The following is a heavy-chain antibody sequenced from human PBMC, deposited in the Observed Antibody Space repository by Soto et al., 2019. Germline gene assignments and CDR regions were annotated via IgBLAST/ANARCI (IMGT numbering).Heavy chain of an antibody. J-gene: IGHJ4*02. D-gene: IGHD3-9*01. CDR1: GGSVSSGSYY. CDR3: ARGIRDILTGYFDY. V-gene: IGHV4-61*01. Sequence: SETLSLTCTVSGGSVSSGSYYWSWIRQPPGKGLEWIGYIYYSGSTNYNPSLKSRVTISVDTSKNQFSLKLSSVTAADTAVYYCARGIRDILTGYFDYWGQGTLVTVSS. CDR2: IYYSGST.